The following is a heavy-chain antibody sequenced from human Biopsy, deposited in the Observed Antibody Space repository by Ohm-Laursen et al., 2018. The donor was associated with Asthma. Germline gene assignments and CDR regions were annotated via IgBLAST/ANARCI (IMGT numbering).Heavy chain of an antibody. CDR1: GGSISSGAYY. CDR3: ARRGGVRRYFDY. CDR2: IYYIGST. D-gene: IGHD3-16*01. J-gene: IGHJ4*02. Sequence: SETLSLTCTVSGGSISSGAYYWSWVRQPPGKGLEWIGYIYYIGSTYYNRSLKSRVAISLDTSKNQFSLKLSSVTAADTAVYFCARRGGVRRYFDYWGQGTLVTVSS. V-gene: IGHV4-30-4*01.